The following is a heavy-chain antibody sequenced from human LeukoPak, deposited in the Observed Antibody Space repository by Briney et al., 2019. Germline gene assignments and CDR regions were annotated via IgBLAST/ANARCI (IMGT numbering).Heavy chain of an antibody. J-gene: IGHJ4*02. CDR2: IWYDGSNK. CDR3: AKESRGSGSYSDY. D-gene: IGHD3-10*01. CDR1: GFTFSSYG. V-gene: IGHV3-30*02. Sequence: GGSLRLSCAASGFTFSSYGMHWVRQAPGKGLEWVAFIWYDGSNKYYADSVKGRFTISRDNSKNTLYLQMNSLRAEDTAVYYCAKESRGSGSYSDYWGQGTLVTVSS.